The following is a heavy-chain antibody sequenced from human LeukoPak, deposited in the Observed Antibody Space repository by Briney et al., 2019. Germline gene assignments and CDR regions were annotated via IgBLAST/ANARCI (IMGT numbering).Heavy chain of an antibody. J-gene: IGHJ4*02. CDR3: ARDSPGYGGYDF. V-gene: IGHV3-7*01. CDR1: GFTFSRYW. Sequence: GGSLRLSCAASGFTFSRYWMSWVRQAPGKGPEWVSSIKQDGSEKYYVDSVKGRFTISKDNAKNSLYLQMNSLRAEDPAVYYCARDSPGYGGYDFWGQGTQVTVSS. D-gene: IGHD5-12*01. CDR2: IKQDGSEK.